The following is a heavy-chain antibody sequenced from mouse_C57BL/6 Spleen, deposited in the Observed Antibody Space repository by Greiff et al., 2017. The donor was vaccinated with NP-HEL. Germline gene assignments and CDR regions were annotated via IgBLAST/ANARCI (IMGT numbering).Heavy chain of an antibody. J-gene: IGHJ4*01. CDR1: GFSLTSYG. Sequence: VKLQESGPGLVQPSQSLSITCTVSGFSLTSYGVHWVRQSPGKGLEWLGVIWSGGSTDYNAAFISRLSISKDNSKSQVFFKMNSLQADDTAIYYCARNRVVAPMDYWGQGTSVTVSS. D-gene: IGHD1-1*01. V-gene: IGHV2-2*01. CDR3: ARNRVVAPMDY. CDR2: IWSGGST.